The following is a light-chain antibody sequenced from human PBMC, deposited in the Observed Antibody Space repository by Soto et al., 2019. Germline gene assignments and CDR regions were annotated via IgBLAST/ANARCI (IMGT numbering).Light chain of an antibody. CDR2: DAS. J-gene: IGKJ4*01. CDR1: QGISSY. CDR3: QQLNGYVALT. V-gene: IGKV1-9*01. Sequence: DIQLTQSPSFLSASVGDRVTITCRASQGISSYLAWYQQKPGKAPKLLIYDASTLQSGVPSRCSGSGSGTDFTLTFSSLQPEDLATYYCQQLNGYVALTFGGGTKVDLK.